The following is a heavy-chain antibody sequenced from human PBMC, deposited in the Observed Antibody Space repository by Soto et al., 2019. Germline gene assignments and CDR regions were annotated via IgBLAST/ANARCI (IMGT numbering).Heavy chain of an antibody. V-gene: IGHV3-30*18. J-gene: IGHJ4*02. Sequence: QVQLVESGGGEVQPGRSLRLSCAASGFTFNTYGMHWVRQAPGRGLECVAVIAYDGTNTYYADSVKGRFTISRDNSKNTLYLQMNSLRADDTAVYYCAKDGGYGYGFFDYWGQGTLVTVSS. CDR3: AKDGGYGYGFFDY. CDR1: GFTFNTYG. CDR2: IAYDGTNT. D-gene: IGHD5-18*01.